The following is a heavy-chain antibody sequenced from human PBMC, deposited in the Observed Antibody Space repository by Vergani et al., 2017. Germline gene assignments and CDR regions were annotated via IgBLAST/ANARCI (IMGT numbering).Heavy chain of an antibody. V-gene: IGHV3-48*01. CDR1: GFTFSSYS. CDR2: ISSSSSTI. Sequence: EVQLVESGGGLVQPGGSLRLSCAASGFTFSSYSMNWVRQAPGKGLEWVSYISSSSSTIYYADSVKGRFTISRDNAKNSLYLQMNSLRAEDTAVYYCARDRNNWNEPYYYYYGMDVWGQGTTVTVSS. J-gene: IGHJ6*02. CDR3: ARDRNNWNEPYYYYYGMDV. D-gene: IGHD1-20*01.